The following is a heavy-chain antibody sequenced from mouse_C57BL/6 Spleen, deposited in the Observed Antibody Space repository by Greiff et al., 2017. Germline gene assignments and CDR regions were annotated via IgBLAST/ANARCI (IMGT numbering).Heavy chain of an antibody. V-gene: IGHV7-3*01. CDR2: IRNKANGYTT. CDR1: GFTFTDYY. D-gene: IGHD2-1*01. CDR3: ARLYGNYVWYFDV. Sequence: EVHLVESGGGLVQPGGSLSLSCAASGFTFTDYYMSWVRQPPGTALEWLGFIRNKANGYTTEYSASVKGRFTISRDNSQSILDLQMNALRAEDSATYYCARLYGNYVWYFDVWGTGTTVTVSS. J-gene: IGHJ1*03.